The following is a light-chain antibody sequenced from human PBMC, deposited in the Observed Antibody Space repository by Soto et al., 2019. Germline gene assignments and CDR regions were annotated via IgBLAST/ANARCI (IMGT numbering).Light chain of an antibody. J-gene: IGKJ1*01. V-gene: IGKV3-20*01. Sequence: EIVLTQSPGTLSLSQGERATLSCRSSQSLSTYLAWYQQKPGQAPRLLIYGISSRATGIPDRFSGSGSGTDFTLTISRLEPEDFALYYCQQFEYSPPQWTFGQGTKVDIK. CDR3: QQFEYSPPQWT. CDR1: QSLSTY. CDR2: GIS.